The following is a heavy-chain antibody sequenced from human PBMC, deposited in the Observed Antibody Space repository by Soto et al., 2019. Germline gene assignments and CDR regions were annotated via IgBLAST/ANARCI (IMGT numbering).Heavy chain of an antibody. CDR1: GYTFTSDG. Sequence: GASMNVACKASGYTFTSDGGSWVRQAPGQGLQWMGWIRAYNGNTKYAQKLQGRVSMTRDTSISTAYMELSRLRSDDTVVYYCARDRAVGATHWFDPWGQGTLVTVSS. V-gene: IGHV1-18*01. CDR3: ARDRAVGATHWFDP. J-gene: IGHJ5*02. D-gene: IGHD1-26*01. CDR2: IRAYNGNT.